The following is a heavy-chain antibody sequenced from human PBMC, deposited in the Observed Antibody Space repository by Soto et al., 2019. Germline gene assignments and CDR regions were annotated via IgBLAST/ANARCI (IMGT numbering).Heavy chain of an antibody. J-gene: IGHJ4*02. CDR3: ASLSFGCRRFGSCYFDY. D-gene: IGHD3-10*01. CDR2: IYNSGST. CDR1: GGSISSGGYY. V-gene: IGHV4-31*03. Sequence: QVQLQESGPGLVTPSQTLSLTCTVSGGSISSGGYYWSWIRQHPGKGLEWIGYIYNSGSTYYNPSLKSRVTISVVTSKNQFSLKLSSVTAADTAVYYCASLSFGCRRFGSCYFDYWGQGTLVTVSS.